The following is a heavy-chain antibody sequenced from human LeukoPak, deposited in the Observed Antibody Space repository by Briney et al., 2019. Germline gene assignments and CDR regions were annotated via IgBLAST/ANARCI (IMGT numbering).Heavy chain of an antibody. J-gene: IGHJ6*03. CDR2: IYTSGST. D-gene: IGHD5/OR15-5a*01. V-gene: IGHV4-4*07. CDR1: GGSISSYF. Sequence: SETLSLTCTVSGGSISSYFWSRIRQPAGTGLEWIGRIYTSGSTNYNPSLKSRVTMSVDTPKNQFSLKLSSVTAADTAVYYCARVSAVNQSYYYYYMDVWGKGTTVTISS. CDR3: ARVSAVNQSYYYYYMDV.